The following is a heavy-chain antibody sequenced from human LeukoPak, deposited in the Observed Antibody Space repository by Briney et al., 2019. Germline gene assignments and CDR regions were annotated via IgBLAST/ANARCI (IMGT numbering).Heavy chain of an antibody. Sequence: SVKVSCKASGGTFISYAISWVRQAPGQGLEWMGGIIPIFGTANYAQKFQGRVTITTDESTSTAYMELSGLRSEDTAVYYCATDYYYDSSGYPGFLDYWGQGTLVTVSS. CDR3: ATDYYYDSSGYPGFLDY. D-gene: IGHD3-22*01. CDR1: GGTFISYA. J-gene: IGHJ4*02. CDR2: IIPIFGTA. V-gene: IGHV1-69*05.